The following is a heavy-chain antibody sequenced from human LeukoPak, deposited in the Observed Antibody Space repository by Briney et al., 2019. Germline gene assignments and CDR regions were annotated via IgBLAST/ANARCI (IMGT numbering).Heavy chain of an antibody. J-gene: IGHJ4*02. D-gene: IGHD7-27*01. CDR2: ISGSGGST. CDR3: AKSWGSSDY. Sequence: TGGSLRLSCAASGLTFSSYAMSWVRQAPGKGLEWVSGISGSGGSTYYADSVKGRFTISRDNTKNTLYLQMNSLRAEDTAVYYCAKSWGSSDYWGQGTLVTVSS. CDR1: GLTFSSYA. V-gene: IGHV3-23*01.